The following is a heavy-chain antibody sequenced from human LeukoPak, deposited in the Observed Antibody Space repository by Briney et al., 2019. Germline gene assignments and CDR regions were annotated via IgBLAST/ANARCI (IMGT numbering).Heavy chain of an antibody. Sequence: GGSLRLSCAASGLTFSSYTMSWVRQAPGKGLDWVSGVSGSGGNIHYADSVKGRFTISRDNSKNTLYLQMNSLRAEDTAVYYCAASLPNIVVVPATKGPFGHWGQGALVTVSS. CDR3: AASLPNIVVVPATKGPFGH. CDR1: GLTFSSYT. CDR2: VSGSGGNI. V-gene: IGHV3-23*01. J-gene: IGHJ4*02. D-gene: IGHD2-2*01.